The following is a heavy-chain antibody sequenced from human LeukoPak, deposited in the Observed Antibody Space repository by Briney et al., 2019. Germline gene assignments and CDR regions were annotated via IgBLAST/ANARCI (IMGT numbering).Heavy chain of an antibody. Sequence: GGSLRLSCAASGFTFSAYWMNWVRQAPGKGLEWVANIKPDGSEKYFVDSVKGRFTISRDNAKNSLYLQMNSLRAEDTAVYYCLRSGGYWGQGTPVTVSS. J-gene: IGHJ4*02. CDR3: LRSGGY. D-gene: IGHD1-26*01. V-gene: IGHV3-7*01. CDR1: GFTFSAYW. CDR2: IKPDGSEK.